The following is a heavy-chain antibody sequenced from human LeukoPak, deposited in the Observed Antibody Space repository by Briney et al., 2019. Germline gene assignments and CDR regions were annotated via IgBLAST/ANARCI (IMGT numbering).Heavy chain of an antibody. J-gene: IGHJ4*02. Sequence: SETLSLTCTVSRGSITSYYWSWIRQPPGKGLEWIAYIYYTGSTNYNPSLESRVTISVDTSKNQFSLRLSSVTAADTAVYYCARLTVTTAIDYWGQGTLVTVSS. D-gene: IGHD4-17*01. CDR2: IYYTGST. CDR1: RGSITSYY. V-gene: IGHV4-59*01. CDR3: ARLTVTTAIDY.